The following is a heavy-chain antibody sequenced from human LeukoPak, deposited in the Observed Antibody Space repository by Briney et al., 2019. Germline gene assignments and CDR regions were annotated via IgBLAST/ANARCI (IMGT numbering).Heavy chain of an antibody. CDR2: IYHSGST. Sequence: SQTLSLTCAVSGGSISSGGYSWSWIRQPPGKGLEWFGYIYHSGSTYYNPSLKSRVTISVDRSKNQFSLKLSSVTAADTAVYYCARARVQGDYLYYFDYWGQGTLVTVSS. D-gene: IGHD4-17*01. V-gene: IGHV4-30-2*01. CDR3: ARARVQGDYLYYFDY. J-gene: IGHJ4*02. CDR1: GGSISSGGYS.